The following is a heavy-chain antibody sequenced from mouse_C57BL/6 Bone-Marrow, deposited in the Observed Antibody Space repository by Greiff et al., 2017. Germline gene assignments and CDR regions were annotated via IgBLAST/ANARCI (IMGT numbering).Heavy chain of an antibody. Sequence: VQLQQPGTELVKPGASVKLSCKASGYTFTSYWMHWVKQRPGQGLEWIGNINPSNGGTNYNEKFKSKATLTVDKSSSTAYMQLSSLTSEDSEVYYCARCSSGYDYFDYWGQGTTLTVSS. J-gene: IGHJ2*01. CDR2: INPSNGGT. CDR1: GYTFTSYW. V-gene: IGHV1-53*01. D-gene: IGHD3-2*02. CDR3: ARCSSGYDYFDY.